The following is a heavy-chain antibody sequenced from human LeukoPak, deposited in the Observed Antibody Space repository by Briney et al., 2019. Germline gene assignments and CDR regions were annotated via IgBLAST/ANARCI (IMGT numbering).Heavy chain of an antibody. CDR3: AREMSGKILLLSGLPLLGYYMDV. D-gene: IGHD2/OR15-2a*01. J-gene: IGHJ6*03. Sequence: PSETLSLTCTVSGYSISSGYYWGWIRQPPGKGLEWIGSIYHSGSTYYNPSLKSRVTISVDTSKNQLSLKLSSVTAADTAVYYCAREMSGKILLLSGLPLLGYYMDVWGNGTTVTVSS. CDR1: GYSISSGYY. V-gene: IGHV4-38-2*02. CDR2: IYHSGST.